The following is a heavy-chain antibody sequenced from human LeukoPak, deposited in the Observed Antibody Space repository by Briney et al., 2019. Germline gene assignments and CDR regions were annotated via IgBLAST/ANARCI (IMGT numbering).Heavy chain of an antibody. CDR1: GFTFNNYW. Sequence: GGSLRLSCAASGFTFNNYWMHWVRQVPGKGLVWVSRIVGDGSTTAYADSVKGRFTISRDNAKNTLYLQMNSLRVQDTGVYYCARSGRGVDSFYFYMDVWGKGTTVTVSS. CDR3: ARSGRGVDSFYFYMDV. J-gene: IGHJ6*03. D-gene: IGHD3-10*01. CDR2: IVGDGSTT. V-gene: IGHV3-74*01.